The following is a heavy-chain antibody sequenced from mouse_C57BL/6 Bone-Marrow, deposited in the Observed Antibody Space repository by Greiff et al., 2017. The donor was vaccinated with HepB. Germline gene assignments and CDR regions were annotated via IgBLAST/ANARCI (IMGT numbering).Heavy chain of an antibody. J-gene: IGHJ3*01. CDR1: GYTFTSYW. CDR2: IHPNSGST. Sequence: QVQLKQPGAELVKPGASVKLSCKASGYTFTSYWMHWVKQRPGQGLEWIGMIHPNSGSTNYNEKFKSKATLTVDKSSSTAYMQLSSLTSEDSAVYYCARPAYYSNYGWFAYWGQGTLVTVSA. D-gene: IGHD2-5*01. V-gene: IGHV1-64*01. CDR3: ARPAYYSNYGWFAY.